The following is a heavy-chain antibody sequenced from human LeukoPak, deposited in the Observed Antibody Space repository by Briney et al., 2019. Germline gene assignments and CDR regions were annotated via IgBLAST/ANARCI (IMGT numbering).Heavy chain of an antibody. D-gene: IGHD1-26*01. CDR1: GGSISSYY. J-gene: IGHJ3*02. V-gene: IGHV4-59*01. CDR3: GFMGAHDAFDI. CDR2: IYYSGST. Sequence: SETLSLTCTDPGGSISSYYWSWIRQTPGKGPEWMGHIYYSGSTNYNPSLKSRVTISVDTSKNQYSLKLSSVTAADMAVYYSGFMGAHDAFDIWGEGTMVTVSS.